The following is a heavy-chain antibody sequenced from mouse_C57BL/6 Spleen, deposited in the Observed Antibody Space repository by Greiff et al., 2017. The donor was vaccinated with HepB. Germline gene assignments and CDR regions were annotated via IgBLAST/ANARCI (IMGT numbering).Heavy chain of an antibody. V-gene: IGHV1-76*01. CDR3: ARFLDGAMDY. CDR1: GYTFTDYY. Sequence: VKLVESGAELVRPGASVKLSCKASGYTFTDYYINWVKQRPGQGLEWIARIFPGSGNTYYNEKFKGKATLTAEKSSSTAYMQLSSLTSEDSAVYFCARFLDGAMDYWGHGTSVTVSS. CDR2: IFPGSGNT. J-gene: IGHJ4*01.